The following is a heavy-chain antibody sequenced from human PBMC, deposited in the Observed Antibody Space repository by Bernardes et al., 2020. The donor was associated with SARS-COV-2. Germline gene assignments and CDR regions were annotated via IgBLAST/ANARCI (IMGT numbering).Heavy chain of an antibody. V-gene: IGHV5-51*01. CDR1: GYSFTTYW. D-gene: IGHD3-22*01. J-gene: IGHJ6*02. CDR3: ARLVGYYDSNGPFSYAMDV. Sequence: GESLKISCQGSGYSFTTYWIAWVRQMPGKGLEWMGIIYPGDSDTKYSPSFQGQVIISADKAISTAYLQWSTLKASDTAIYYCARLVGYYDSNGPFSYAMDVWGQGTTVTVSS. CDR2: IYPGDSDT.